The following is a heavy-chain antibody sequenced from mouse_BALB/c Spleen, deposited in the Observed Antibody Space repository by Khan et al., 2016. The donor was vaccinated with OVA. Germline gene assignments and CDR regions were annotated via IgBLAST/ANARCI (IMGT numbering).Heavy chain of an antibody. CDR2: ISSDSITL. J-gene: IGHJ3*01. V-gene: IGHV5-17*02. CDR3: ASGNWAWFAY. Sequence: EVELVESGGDLVQPGGSRKLSCAASGFTFSSFGMHWVRQAPEKGLEWVAYISSDSITLYYADTVKGRFTISRNNPRNTLFLQMTSLMSEDTAIYYCASGNWAWFAYWGQGTLVTVSA. D-gene: IGHD4-1*01. CDR1: GFTFSSFG.